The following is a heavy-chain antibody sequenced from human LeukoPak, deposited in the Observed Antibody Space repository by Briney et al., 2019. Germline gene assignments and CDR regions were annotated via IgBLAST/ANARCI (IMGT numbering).Heavy chain of an antibody. V-gene: IGHV4-30-2*01. CDR2: IYHSGST. Sequence: EWIGYIYHSGSTYYNPSLKSRVAISIDKSKNQFSLKLRYVTVADTAVYYCARAGNWFDPWGQGTLVTVSS. CDR3: ARAGNWFDP. J-gene: IGHJ5*02.